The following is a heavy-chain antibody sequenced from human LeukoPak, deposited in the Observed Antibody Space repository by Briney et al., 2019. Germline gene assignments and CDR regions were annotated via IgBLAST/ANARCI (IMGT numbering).Heavy chain of an antibody. J-gene: IGHJ3*02. V-gene: IGHV3-23*01. CDR1: GFTFSSYA. CDR3: AREVYGGNQDAFDI. Sequence: PGGSLRLSCAASGFTFSSYAMSWVRQAPGKGLEWVSALSGSGGSTYYADSVKGRFTISRENAKNSLYLQMDSLRPEDTAVYYCAREVYGGNQDAFDIWGQGTMVSVSS. CDR2: LSGSGGST. D-gene: IGHD4-23*01.